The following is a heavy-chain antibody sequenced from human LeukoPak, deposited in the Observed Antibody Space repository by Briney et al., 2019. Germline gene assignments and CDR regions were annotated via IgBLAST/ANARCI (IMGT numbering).Heavy chain of an antibody. Sequence: PGGSLRLSCAASGFTFSSYGMHWVRQAPGKGLEWVAFIRYDGSKKHHADSVKGRFTISRDNSKNTLHLQMNSLRAEDTAVYYCAKAAPSDYWGQGTLVTVSS. V-gene: IGHV3-30*02. D-gene: IGHD6-25*01. CDR1: GFTFSSYG. CDR2: IRYDGSKK. J-gene: IGHJ4*02. CDR3: AKAAPSDY.